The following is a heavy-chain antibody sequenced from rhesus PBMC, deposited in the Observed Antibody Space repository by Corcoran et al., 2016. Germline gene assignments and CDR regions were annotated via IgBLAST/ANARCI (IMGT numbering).Heavy chain of an antibody. D-gene: IGHD1-44*02. CDR2: IYWNDSK. Sequence: QVTLKESGPALVQPTQTLTLTCTSSGFSISTTGTGVGWIRPPPGKALEWLASIYWNDSKYYSTSLKSRLTISKDTSKNQVVLTMTNMDPVDTATYYCARERVGATTYFDYWGQGVLVTVSS. CDR1: GFSISTTGTG. CDR3: ARERVGATTYFDY. J-gene: IGHJ4*01. V-gene: IGHV2-95*01.